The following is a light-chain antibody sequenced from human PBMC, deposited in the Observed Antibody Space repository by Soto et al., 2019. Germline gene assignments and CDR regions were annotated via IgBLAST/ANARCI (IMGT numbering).Light chain of an antibody. V-gene: IGKV3-11*01. CDR1: QSVSGN. Sequence: EIVLTQSPATLSLSPGERATLSCRASQSVSGNLAWFQQQPGQAPRLLIYDASKRATDIPARFSGSGSGTDFTLTISSLEPEDFAVYYCQQRINWPITFGQGTRLEIK. CDR3: QQRINWPIT. J-gene: IGKJ5*01. CDR2: DAS.